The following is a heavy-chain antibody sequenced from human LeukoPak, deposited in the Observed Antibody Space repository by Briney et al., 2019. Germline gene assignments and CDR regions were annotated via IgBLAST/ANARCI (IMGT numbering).Heavy chain of an antibody. J-gene: IGHJ4*02. D-gene: IGHD6-19*01. Sequence: SGTLSLTCAVSGGSISSNNWWSWVRQPSGKGLEWIGEIYHSGSTNYNPSLKSRVTISVDKSKNQVSLTLSSVTAADTAVYFCARGVAVSGHFDYWGQGTLITVSS. CDR2: IYHSGST. V-gene: IGHV4-4*02. CDR1: GGSISSNNW. CDR3: ARGVAVSGHFDY.